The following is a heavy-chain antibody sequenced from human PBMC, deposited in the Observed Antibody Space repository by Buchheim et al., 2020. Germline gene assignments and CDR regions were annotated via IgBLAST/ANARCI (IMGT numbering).Heavy chain of an antibody. CDR3: ARERLSYGDPFDY. CDR1: GGSFSGYY. V-gene: IGHV4-34*01. CDR2: INHSGST. Sequence: QVQLQQWGAGLLKPSETLSLTCAVYGGSFSGYYWSWIRQPPGKGLEWIGEINHSGSTNYNPSLKSRVTISVDTSQNQLSLKLSSVTAADTAVYYCARERLSYGDPFDYWGQGTL. J-gene: IGHJ4*02. D-gene: IGHD4-17*01.